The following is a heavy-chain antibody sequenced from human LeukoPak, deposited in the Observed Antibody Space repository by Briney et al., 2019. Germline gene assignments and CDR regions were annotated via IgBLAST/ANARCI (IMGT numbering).Heavy chain of an antibody. V-gene: IGHV3-30*18. CDR2: ISNDGSIT. CDR3: AKSKSPYPMDYIFDF. CDR1: GFSFSSYG. J-gene: IGHJ4*02. Sequence: GGSLRLSCAASGFSFSSYGMHWVRQAPGKGLEWEAVISNDGSITKYGDSVKGRFTISRDNSKNTLYVQMNSLRTDDAAVYYCAKSKSPYPMDYIFDFWGQGTLVTVSS. D-gene: IGHD4-11*01.